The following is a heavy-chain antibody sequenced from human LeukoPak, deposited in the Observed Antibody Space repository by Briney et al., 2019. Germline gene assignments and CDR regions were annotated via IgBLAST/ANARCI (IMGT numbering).Heavy chain of an antibody. J-gene: IGHJ4*02. CDR3: ARDDNGGKSEY. CDR1: GGSISSYY. D-gene: IGHD4-23*01. Sequence: SETLSLTCSVSGGSISSYYWSWIRQPAGKGLEWIGRMHISGSTNYNPSLKNRVTMSVETSKNQFSLKLSSVTAADTAVYYCARDDNGGKSEYWGQGTLVTVSS. CDR2: MHISGST. V-gene: IGHV4-4*07.